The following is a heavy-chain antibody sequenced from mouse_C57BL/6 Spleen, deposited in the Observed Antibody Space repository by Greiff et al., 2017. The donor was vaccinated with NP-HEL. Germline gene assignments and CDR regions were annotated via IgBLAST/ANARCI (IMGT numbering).Heavy chain of an antibody. CDR1: GYTFTDYY. D-gene: IGHD2-2*01. J-gene: IGHJ1*03. CDR3: ARRSTMVTYWYFDV. CDR2: IYPGSGNT. V-gene: IGHV1-76*01. Sequence: QVQLQQSGAELVRPGASVKLSCKASGYTFTDYYINWVKQRPGQGLEWIARIYPGSGNTYYNEKFKGKATLTAEKSSSTAYMQLSSLTSEDSAVYFCARRSTMVTYWYFDVWGTGTTVTVSS.